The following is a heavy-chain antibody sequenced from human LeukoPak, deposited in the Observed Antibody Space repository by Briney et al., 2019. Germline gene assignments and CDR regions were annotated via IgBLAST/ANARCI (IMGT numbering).Heavy chain of an antibody. Sequence: GASVKDSCKASGGTFSSYAISWVRQAPGQGLEWMGGIIPIFGTANYAQKFQGRVTITADESTSTAYMELSSLRSEDTAVYYCARALRFLEWAYTYGMDVWGQGTTVTVSS. V-gene: IGHV1-69*13. CDR1: GGTFSSYA. J-gene: IGHJ6*02. D-gene: IGHD3-3*01. CDR2: IIPIFGTA. CDR3: ARALRFLEWAYTYGMDV.